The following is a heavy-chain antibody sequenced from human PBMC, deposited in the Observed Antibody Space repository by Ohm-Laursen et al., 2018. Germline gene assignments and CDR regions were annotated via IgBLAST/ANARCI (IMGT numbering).Heavy chain of an antibody. CDR3: ARAVRNQLVSDY. D-gene: IGHD2-2*01. J-gene: IGHJ4*02. Sequence: GASVKVSCKASGYTFTTYYIHWVRQAAGQGPEWMGWMNPNSGNTGYSGDTGYQHKFRGRITMTRDTSISTAYMELSGLTSEDTATYYCARAVRNQLVSDYWGQGTLVTVSS. CDR1: GYTFTTYY. CDR2: MNPNSGNTGYSGDT. V-gene: IGHV1-8*02.